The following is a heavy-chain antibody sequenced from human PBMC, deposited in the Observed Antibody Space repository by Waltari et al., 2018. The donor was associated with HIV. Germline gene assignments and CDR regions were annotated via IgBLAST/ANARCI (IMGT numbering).Heavy chain of an antibody. D-gene: IGHD4-17*01. CDR3: AKGGDYGAETHFQH. CDR1: GFTFSSYA. CDR2: ISGSGVGT. Sequence: EVQLLESGGGLVQPGGSLRLSCAASGFTFSSYAMSWVRQAPGKGLEWVSAISGSGVGTYYADSVKGRFTISSDNSKNTLYLQMNSLRAEDTAVFYCAKGGDYGAETHFQHWGQGTLVTVSS. V-gene: IGHV3-23*01. J-gene: IGHJ1*01.